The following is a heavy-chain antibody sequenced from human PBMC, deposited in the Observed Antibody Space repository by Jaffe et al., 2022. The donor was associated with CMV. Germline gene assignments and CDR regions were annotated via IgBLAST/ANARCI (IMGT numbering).Heavy chain of an antibody. CDR3: AKGEGYCSSTSCYYYYYYGMDV. Sequence: EVQLLESGGGLVQPGGSLRLSCAASGFTFSSYAMSWVRQAPGKGLEWVSAISGSGGSTYYADSVKGRFTISRDNSKNTLYLQMNSLRAEDTAVYYCAKGEGYCSSTSCYYYYYYGMDVWGQGTTVTVSS. D-gene: IGHD2-2*01. J-gene: IGHJ6*02. CDR1: GFTFSSYA. CDR2: ISGSGGST. V-gene: IGHV3-23*01.